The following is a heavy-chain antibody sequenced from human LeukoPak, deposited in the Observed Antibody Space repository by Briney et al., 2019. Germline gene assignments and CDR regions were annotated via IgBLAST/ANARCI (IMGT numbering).Heavy chain of an antibody. V-gene: IGHV5-51*01. CDR1: GYSFTSYW. D-gene: IGHD6-6*01. J-gene: IGHJ3*02. Sequence: GESLKISCKASGYSFTSYWIGWVRQMPGKGLEWMGIIDPSDSETRYTPSFQGQVTISADKSISTAYLQWSSLKASDTAMYYCARSRRQLDAFDIWGQGTMVTVSS. CDR2: IDPSDSET. CDR3: ARSRRQLDAFDI.